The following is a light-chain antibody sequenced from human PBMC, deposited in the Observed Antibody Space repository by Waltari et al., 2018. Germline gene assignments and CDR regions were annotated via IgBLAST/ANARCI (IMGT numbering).Light chain of an antibody. V-gene: IGLV2-8*01. Sequence: QSALTQPPSASGSPGQSVTISCTGTSSDIGGYDYVSWYQQHPGKAPKVLIYDVSKRPSGVPDRFSGSKSGHMASLTVSGLQAEDEADYYCSSYGGSNNLVFGGGTKLTVL. J-gene: IGLJ3*02. CDR1: SSDIGGYDY. CDR3: SSYGGSNNLV. CDR2: DVS.